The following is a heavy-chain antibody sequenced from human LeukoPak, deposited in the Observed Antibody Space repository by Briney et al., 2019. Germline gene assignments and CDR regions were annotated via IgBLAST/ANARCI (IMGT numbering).Heavy chain of an antibody. J-gene: IGHJ3*02. Sequence: ASVKVSCKASGYTFTSYYIHWLRQAPGQGLEYMGIIDPSVATTSYAQNFQGRVTMTRDTSTSTVYMELSSLRSEDTAVYYCAVGLLVTRALNDAFDIWGQGTMVTVSS. CDR1: GYTFTSYY. V-gene: IGHV1-46*01. CDR2: IDPSVATT. D-gene: IGHD2-21*02. CDR3: AVGLLVTRALNDAFDI.